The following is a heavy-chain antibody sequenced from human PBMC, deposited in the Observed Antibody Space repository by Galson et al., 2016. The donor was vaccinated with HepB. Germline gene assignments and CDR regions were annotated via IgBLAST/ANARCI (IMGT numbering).Heavy chain of an antibody. Sequence: SLRLSCAASGSAFSSYSMNWVRQAPGKGLEWVSSITSTSSYIYYADSMKGRFTISRDNVKNSLYLQMNSLRAEDTALYYCARDGSIAGRPIHDYYY. CDR3: ARDGSIAGRPIHDYYY. D-gene: IGHD6-6*01. V-gene: IGHV3-21*01. J-gene: IGHJ6*01. CDR1: GSAFSSYS. CDR2: ITSTSSYI.